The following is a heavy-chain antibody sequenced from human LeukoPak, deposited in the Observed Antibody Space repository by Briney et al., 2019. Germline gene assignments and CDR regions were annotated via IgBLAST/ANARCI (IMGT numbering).Heavy chain of an antibody. J-gene: IGHJ4*02. V-gene: IGHV3-48*03. CDR1: GFTFSSYE. CDR3: ARYDILTGYPYYFDY. CDR2: ISSSGSTI. Sequence: GGSLRLSCAASGFTFSSYEMTWVRQAPGKGLEWVSYISSSGSTIYYADSVKGRFTISRDTAKNSLYLQMNSLRAEDTAVYYCARYDILTGYPYYFDYWGQGTLVTVSS. D-gene: IGHD3-9*01.